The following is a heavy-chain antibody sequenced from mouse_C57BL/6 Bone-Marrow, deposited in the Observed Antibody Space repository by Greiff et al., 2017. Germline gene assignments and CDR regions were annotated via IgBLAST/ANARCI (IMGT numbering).Heavy chain of an antibody. CDR2: IDPENGDT. Sequence: VHVKQSGAELVRPGASVKLSCTASGFNIKDDYMNWVKQRPEQGLEWIGWIDPENGDTEYASKFQGKATITADTYSNTGYLQLISLSSVDTAYYYCTTVYYGYGVGNFYWYFDVWGTGTTVTVSS. CDR3: TTVYYGYGVGNFYWYFDV. J-gene: IGHJ1*03. V-gene: IGHV14-4*01. CDR1: GFNIKDDY. D-gene: IGHD2-2*01.